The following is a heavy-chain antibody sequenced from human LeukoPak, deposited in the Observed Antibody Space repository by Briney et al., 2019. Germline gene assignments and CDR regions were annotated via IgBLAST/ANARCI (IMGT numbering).Heavy chain of an antibody. J-gene: IGHJ5*02. Sequence: GRSLRLSCAASGFTFSSYAMHWVRQAPGKGLEWVAVISYDGSNKYYADSVKGRFTISRDNSKNTLYLQMNSLRAEDTAVYYCAKGVYSSSWYNWFDPWGQGTLVTVSS. CDR3: AKGVYSSSWYNWFDP. D-gene: IGHD6-13*01. CDR1: GFTFSSYA. V-gene: IGHV3-30-3*01. CDR2: ISYDGSNK.